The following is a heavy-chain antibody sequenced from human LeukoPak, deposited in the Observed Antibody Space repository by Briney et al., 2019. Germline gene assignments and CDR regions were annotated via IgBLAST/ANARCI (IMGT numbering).Heavy chain of an antibody. Sequence: EASVKVSCKASGYTFTSYGISWVRQAPGQGLEWMGWISAYNGNTNYAQKLQGRVTMTTDTSTSTAYMELRSLRSDDTAVYYCARDLVRLRRIAVAGTFDYWGQGTLVTVSS. CDR1: GYTFTSYG. V-gene: IGHV1-18*01. CDR3: ARDLVRLRRIAVAGTFDY. D-gene: IGHD6-19*01. J-gene: IGHJ4*02. CDR2: ISAYNGNT.